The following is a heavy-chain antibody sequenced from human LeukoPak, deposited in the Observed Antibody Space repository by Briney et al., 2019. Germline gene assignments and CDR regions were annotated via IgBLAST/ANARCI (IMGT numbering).Heavy chain of an antibody. D-gene: IGHD3-10*01. J-gene: IGHJ4*02. V-gene: IGHV4-4*07. CDR2: IYPSGGT. CDR1: GGSISGFY. Sequence: SETLSLTCTVSGGSISGFYWSWIRQPAGKGLEWIGRIYPSGGTNYNPSLKSRVTISVDTSKNQFSLKLSSVTAADTAVYYCARRAMVRGGTYFDYWGQGTLVTVSS. CDR3: ARRAMVRGGTYFDY.